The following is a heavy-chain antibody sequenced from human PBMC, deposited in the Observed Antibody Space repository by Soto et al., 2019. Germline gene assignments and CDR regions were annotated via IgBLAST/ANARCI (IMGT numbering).Heavy chain of an antibody. D-gene: IGHD3-10*01. Sequence: QVQLQESGPGLVKPSGTLSLTCAVSGGSISSSNWWSWVRQPPGKGLEWIGEIYHSGNTNYNPSLKSRVTMAVAKSRNQFSLKLSSVTAAATAVYYCARRWGEGRVDYWGQGTLVTVSS. J-gene: IGHJ4*02. CDR2: IYHSGNT. V-gene: IGHV4-4*02. CDR1: GGSISSSNW. CDR3: ARRWGEGRVDY.